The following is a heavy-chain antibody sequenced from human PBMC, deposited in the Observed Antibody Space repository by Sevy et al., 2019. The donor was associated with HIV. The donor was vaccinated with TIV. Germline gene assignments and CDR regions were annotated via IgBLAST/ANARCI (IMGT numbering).Heavy chain of an antibody. D-gene: IGHD3-16*01. CDR1: GFTFSSYS. CDR2: ISSSSSYI. CDR3: ARYGRNDFGGRENYYYYYGMDV. J-gene: IGHJ6*02. V-gene: IGHV3-21*01. Sequence: GGSLRLSCAASGFTFSSYSMNWVRQAPGKGLEWVSSISSSSSYIYYADSVKGRFTISRDNAKNSLYLQMNSLRAEDTAVYYCARYGRNDFGGRENYYYYYGMDVWGQGTTVTVSS.